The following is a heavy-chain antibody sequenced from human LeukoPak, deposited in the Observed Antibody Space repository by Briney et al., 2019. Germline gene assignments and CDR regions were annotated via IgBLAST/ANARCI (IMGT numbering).Heavy chain of an antibody. Sequence: ASVKVSCKASGYIFTGYYMHWVRQAPGQGLEWMGWINPNSGGTNYAQKFQGRVTMTRDTSISTAYMELSRLRSDDTAVYYCARGAAGYDILTGYLALYYFDYWGQGTLITVSS. CDR2: INPNSGGT. CDR1: GYIFTGYY. D-gene: IGHD3-9*01. J-gene: IGHJ4*02. CDR3: ARGAAGYDILTGYLALYYFDY. V-gene: IGHV1-2*02.